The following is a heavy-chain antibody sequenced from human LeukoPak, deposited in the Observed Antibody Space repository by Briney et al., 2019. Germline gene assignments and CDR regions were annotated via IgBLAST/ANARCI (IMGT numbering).Heavy chain of an antibody. CDR3: AQDQTPYY. CDR1: GFTVSSNY. J-gene: IGHJ4*02. CDR2: IDVSGGST. V-gene: IGHV3-23*01. D-gene: IGHD4-23*01. Sequence: GGSLRLSCAASGFTVSSNYMSWVRQAPGKGLEWVSTIDVSGGSTYYADSVKGRFTISRDNSKNTLYLQMNSLRADDTAVYYCAQDQTPYYWGQGTLVTVSS.